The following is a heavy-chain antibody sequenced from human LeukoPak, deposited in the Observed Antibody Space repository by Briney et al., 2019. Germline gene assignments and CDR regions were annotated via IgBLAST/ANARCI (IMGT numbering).Heavy chain of an antibody. CDR3: ARVRLDYDYVWGSYRAPSYYYYMDV. CDR1: GYSLTNYW. Sequence: GESLKISCKGSGYSLTNYWIGWVRQVPGKGLEWMGIISPGDSDTRYSPSFQGQVTISVDKSISTAYLQWNSLKASDTAMYYCARVRLDYDYVWGSYRAPSYYYYMDVWGKGTTVTVSS. J-gene: IGHJ6*03. CDR2: ISPGDSDT. D-gene: IGHD3-16*02. V-gene: IGHV5-51*01.